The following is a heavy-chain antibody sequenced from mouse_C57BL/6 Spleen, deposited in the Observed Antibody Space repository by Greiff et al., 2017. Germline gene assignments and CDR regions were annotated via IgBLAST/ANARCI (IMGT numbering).Heavy chain of an antibody. CDR1: GYTFTTYP. J-gene: IGHJ4*01. D-gene: IGHD2-2*01. CDR3: ARGDYGYVGAMDY. V-gene: IGHV1-47*01. CDR2: FHPYNDDT. Sequence: VKLMESGAELVKPGASVKMSCKASGYTFTTYPIEWMKQNHGKSLEWIGNFHPYNDDTKYNEKFKGKATLTVEKSSSTVYLELSRLTSDDSAVYYCARGDYGYVGAMDYWGQGTSVTVSS.